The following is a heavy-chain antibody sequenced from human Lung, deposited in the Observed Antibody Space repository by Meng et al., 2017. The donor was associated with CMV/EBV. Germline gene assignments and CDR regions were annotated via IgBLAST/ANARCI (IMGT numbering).Heavy chain of an antibody. V-gene: IGHV4-4*02. CDR3: LRRSGGSV. J-gene: IGHJ1*01. CDR1: GDSITNHNW. Sequence: QVQFRESGPALVKPSETLSLTCAVSGDSITNHNWWAWVRQPPGKGLEWIGEIPHRGSSAYNPSLKSRVSMSIDKSKNQFSLKLTSVPAADTAVYHCLRRSGGSVWGQGTLVTVSS. D-gene: IGHD3-10*01. CDR2: IPHRGSS.